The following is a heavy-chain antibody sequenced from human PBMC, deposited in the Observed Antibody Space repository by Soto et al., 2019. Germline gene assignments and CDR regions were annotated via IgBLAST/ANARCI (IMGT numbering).Heavy chain of an antibody. CDR1: GFTVSNNY. D-gene: IGHD6-13*01. CDR3: ARAEWGSSYTQYYYALDV. J-gene: IGHJ6*02. CDR2: IYSGGST. Sequence: LRLSCAASGFTVSNNYISWVRQPPGKGLEWVSLIYSGGSTYYADSVKGRFTLSRDNSKNTVYLQMNSLRAEDTAVYYCARAEWGSSYTQYYYALDVWGQGTTVTVSS. V-gene: IGHV3-53*03.